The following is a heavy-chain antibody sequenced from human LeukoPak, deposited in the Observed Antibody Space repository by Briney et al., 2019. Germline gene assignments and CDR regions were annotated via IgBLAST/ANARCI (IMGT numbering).Heavy chain of an antibody. J-gene: IGHJ4*02. CDR3: ARDLSGSYTVDY. CDR1: GFNFNNYN. V-gene: IGHV3-30*03. D-gene: IGHD3-10*01. CDR2: ISDAGRKK. Sequence: GGSLRLSCAASGFNFNNYNMHRVRQAPGKGLEWVAVISDAGRKKYFADSVKGRFTISRDNSKNTLFLQMDSLRPEDTAVYYCARDLSGSYTVDYWGQGTLVTVSS.